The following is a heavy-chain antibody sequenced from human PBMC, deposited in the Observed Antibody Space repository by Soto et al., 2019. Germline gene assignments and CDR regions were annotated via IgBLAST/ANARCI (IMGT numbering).Heavy chain of an antibody. Sequence: SETLSLTCAVDGGSFSGYYWSWIRQPPGKGLEWIGEINHSGSTNYNPSLKSRVTISVDTSKNQFSLKLSSVTAAETAVYYCARGFEVKWVARYNWFDPWGQGTLLTVSS. CDR1: GGSFSGYY. CDR3: ARGFEVKWVARYNWFDP. V-gene: IGHV4-34*01. D-gene: IGHD5-12*01. J-gene: IGHJ5*02. CDR2: INHSGST.